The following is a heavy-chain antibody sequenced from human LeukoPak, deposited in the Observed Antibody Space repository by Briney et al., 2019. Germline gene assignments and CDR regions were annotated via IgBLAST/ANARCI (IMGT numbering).Heavy chain of an antibody. D-gene: IGHD3-16*02. V-gene: IGHV1-18*04. CDR2: ISAYNGNT. CDR1: GYTFTSYG. J-gene: IGHJ4*02. CDR3: ARGLRLGELSFDPDY. Sequence: GASVKVSCKASGYTFTSYGISWVRQAPGQGLEWMGWISAYNGNTNYAQKLQGRVTMTTDTSTSTAYMELRSLRSDDTAVYYCARGLRLGELSFDPDYWGQGTLVTVSS.